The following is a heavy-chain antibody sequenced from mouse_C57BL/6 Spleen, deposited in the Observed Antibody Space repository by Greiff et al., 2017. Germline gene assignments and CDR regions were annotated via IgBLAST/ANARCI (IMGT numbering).Heavy chain of an antibody. CDR1: GFTFSSYG. CDR2: ISSGGSYT. J-gene: IGHJ4*01. Sequence: DVHLVESGGDLVKPGGSLKLSCAASGFTFSSYGMSWVRQTPDKRLEWVATISSGGSYTYYPDSVKGRFTISRDNAKNTLYLQMSSLKSEDTAMYYCARQEVATDYAMDYWGQGTSVTVSS. V-gene: IGHV5-6*01. CDR3: ARQEVATDYAMDY. D-gene: IGHD1-1*01.